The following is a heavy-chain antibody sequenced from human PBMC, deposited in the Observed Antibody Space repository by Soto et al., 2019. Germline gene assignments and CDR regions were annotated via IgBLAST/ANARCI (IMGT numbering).Heavy chain of an antibody. J-gene: IGHJ6*03. CDR3: ASRYRTDYYYYYMDV. V-gene: IGHV4-31*03. Sequence: PSETMSVTCTVAGGNIIGGGCYWSWIRKHPGKGLEWIGYIYYSGSTYYNPSLKSRVTISVDTSKNQFSLRLSSVTAADTAVYYCASRYRTDYYYYYMDVWGKGTTVTVSS. CDR1: GGNIIGGGCY. D-gene: IGHD2-2*02. CDR2: IYYSGST.